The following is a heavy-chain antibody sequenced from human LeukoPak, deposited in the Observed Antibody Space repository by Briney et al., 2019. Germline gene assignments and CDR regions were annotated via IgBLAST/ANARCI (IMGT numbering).Heavy chain of an antibody. CDR3: ARGRRAVAARRGYFDY. Sequence: SETLSLTCTVSGGSISSYYWSWIRQPPGKGLEWIGYIYYSGSTNYNPSLKSRVTISVDTSKNQFSLKLSSVTAADTAVYYCARGRRAVAARRGYFDYWGQGTLVTVSS. D-gene: IGHD6-19*01. V-gene: IGHV4-59*12. CDR1: GGSISSYY. J-gene: IGHJ4*02. CDR2: IYYSGST.